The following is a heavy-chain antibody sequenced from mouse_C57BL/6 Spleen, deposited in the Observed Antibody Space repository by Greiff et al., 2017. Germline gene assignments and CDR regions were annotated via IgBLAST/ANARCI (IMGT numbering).Heavy chain of an antibody. J-gene: IGHJ4*01. CDR1: GYTFTDYY. V-gene: IGHV1-76*01. CDR3: ARYGIAMDY. D-gene: IGHD1-1*01. Sequence: VQLQQSGAELVRPGASVKLSCKASGYTFTDYYINWVKQRPGQGLEWIARIYPGSGNTYYNEKFKGKATLTAEKSSSTAYMQLSSLTSEDSAVYFCARYGIAMDYWGQGTSVTVSS. CDR2: IYPGSGNT.